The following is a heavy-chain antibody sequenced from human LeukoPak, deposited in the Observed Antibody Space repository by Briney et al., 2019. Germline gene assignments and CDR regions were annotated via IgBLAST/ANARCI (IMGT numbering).Heavy chain of an antibody. Sequence: GALKLSFAASGFTFSNYSMNLVRQAPGKGLEWVSSISSSSSYIYYADSVKGRFTISRDNAKNSLYLQMNSLRAEDTAVYYCAREALDYWGQGTLVTVSS. CDR1: GFTFSNYS. CDR2: ISSSSSYI. V-gene: IGHV3-21*01. CDR3: AREALDY. J-gene: IGHJ4*02.